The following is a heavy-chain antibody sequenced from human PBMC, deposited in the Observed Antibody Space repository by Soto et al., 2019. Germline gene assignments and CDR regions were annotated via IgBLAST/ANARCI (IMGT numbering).Heavy chain of an antibody. Sequence: EVQLVESGGGLVQPGRSLRLSCAASGFTFDDYAMHWVRQAPGKGLEWVSGIYWNSGTIEYADFVKGRFTISRDNAKNSVYLQMSSLRPEDTAVYYCVKVQPLTTSYFEHWGKGSTVTVSS. V-gene: IGHV3-9*01. CDR2: IYWNSGTI. J-gene: IGHJ4*02. CDR1: GFTFDDYA. CDR3: VKVQPLTTSYFEH. D-gene: IGHD3-9*01.